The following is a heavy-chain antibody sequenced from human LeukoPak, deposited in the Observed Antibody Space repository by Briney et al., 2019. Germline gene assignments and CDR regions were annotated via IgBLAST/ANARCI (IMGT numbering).Heavy chain of an antibody. V-gene: IGHV3-20*04. CDR3: ARWAGRGYSYEYYYYYMDV. D-gene: IGHD5-18*01. Sequence: GGSLRLSCAASGFTFRTYSMNWVRQAPGKGLEWVSGINWNGGSTGYADSVKGRFTISRDNAKNSLYLQMNSLRAEDTALYYCARWAGRGYSYEYYYYYMDVWGKGTTVTVSS. CDR1: GFTFRTYS. CDR2: INWNGGST. J-gene: IGHJ6*03.